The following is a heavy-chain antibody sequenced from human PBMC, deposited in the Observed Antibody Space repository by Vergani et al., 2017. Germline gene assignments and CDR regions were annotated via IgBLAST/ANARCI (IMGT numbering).Heavy chain of an antibody. V-gene: IGHV4-59*01. J-gene: IGHJ4*02. Sequence: QVQLQESGPGLVKPSETLSLTCTVSGGSISSYYWSWIRQPPGKGLEWIGYIYYSGSTNYNPSLKSRVTISVDTSKNHFSLKLSSVTAADTAVYYWARGPGDGYNSPFDYWGQGTLVTVSS. CDR3: ARGPGDGYNSPFDY. CDR2: IYYSGST. CDR1: GGSISSYY. D-gene: IGHD5-24*01.